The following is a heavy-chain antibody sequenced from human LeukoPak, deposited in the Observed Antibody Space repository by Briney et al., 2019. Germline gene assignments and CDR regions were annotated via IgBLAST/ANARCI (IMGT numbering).Heavy chain of an antibody. CDR1: GFTFSNYW. D-gene: IGHD2-15*01. Sequence: PGGSLRLSCEGSGFTFSNYWMGWVRQAPGKGLQWVANIKTDGSEKYYVDSAKGRFTISRDNAKNSLYLQMNSLRAEDTAVYYCARDMVAGDYWGQGTLVTVSS. J-gene: IGHJ4*02. V-gene: IGHV3-7*01. CDR3: ARDMVAGDY. CDR2: IKTDGSEK.